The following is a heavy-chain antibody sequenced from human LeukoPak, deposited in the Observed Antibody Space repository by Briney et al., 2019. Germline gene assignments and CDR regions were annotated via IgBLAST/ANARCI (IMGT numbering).Heavy chain of an antibody. D-gene: IGHD3-3*01. Sequence: PRGSLRLSCAASGFTFSRYWMHWVRQAPGKGLVWVSRINTDGSSTNYADSVKGRFTISRDNAKNTLYLQMNSLRAEDTAVYYCANNYDFWSGYTPRFDFWGQGTLVTVSS. CDR1: GFTFSRYW. J-gene: IGHJ4*02. V-gene: IGHV3-74*01. CDR3: ANNYDFWSGYTPRFDF. CDR2: INTDGSST.